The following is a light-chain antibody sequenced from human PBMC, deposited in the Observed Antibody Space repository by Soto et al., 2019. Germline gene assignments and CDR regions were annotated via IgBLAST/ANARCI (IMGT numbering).Light chain of an antibody. V-gene: IGKV3-20*01. J-gene: IGKJ3*01. CDR1: QSVSSSY. CDR2: GAS. CDR3: QQYDDSPST. Sequence: EIVLTQSPGTLSLSPGERATLSCTASQSVSSSYLAWYQQKPGQAPRLLIYGASSRATGIPDRFSGGGSGTDFPLTISRLEPEDLAVYYCQQYDDSPSTFGPGTNVDIK.